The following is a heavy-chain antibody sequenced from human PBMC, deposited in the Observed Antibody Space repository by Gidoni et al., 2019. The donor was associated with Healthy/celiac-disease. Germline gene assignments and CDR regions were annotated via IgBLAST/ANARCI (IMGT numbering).Heavy chain of an antibody. V-gene: IGHV3-7*03. CDR3: AVGLRFLEWLFDY. J-gene: IGHJ4*02. Sequence: EVQLVESGGGLVQPGGSLRLSCAASGFTFSSYWMSWVRQAQGKGLEWVANIKQDGSEKYYVDSVKGRFTISRDNAKNSLYLQMNSLRAEDTAVYYCAVGLRFLEWLFDYWGQGTLVTVSS. CDR1: GFTFSSYW. CDR2: IKQDGSEK. D-gene: IGHD3-3*01.